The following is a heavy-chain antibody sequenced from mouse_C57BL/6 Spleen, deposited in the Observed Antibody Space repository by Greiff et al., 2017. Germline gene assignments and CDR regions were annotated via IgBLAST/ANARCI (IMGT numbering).Heavy chain of an antibody. CDR3: ARSRYSNSHWYCDV. CDR1: GYSFTDYN. V-gene: IGHV1-39*01. CDR2: INPNYGTT. J-gene: IGHJ1*03. D-gene: IGHD2-5*01. Sequence: EVQLQQSGPELVKPGASVQISCKASGYSFTDYNLNWVHPSNGTSLEWIGVINPNYGTTSYTPKFNGKAPLTVDQSSSTAYMQLNSLTSEDSAVYYCARSRYSNSHWYCDVWGTGTTVTVSS.